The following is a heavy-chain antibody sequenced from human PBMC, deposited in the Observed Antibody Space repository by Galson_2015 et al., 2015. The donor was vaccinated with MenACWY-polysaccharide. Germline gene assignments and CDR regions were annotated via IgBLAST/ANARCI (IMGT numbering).Heavy chain of an antibody. CDR2: IIPFVNKV. J-gene: IGHJ4*02. D-gene: IGHD2-15*01. CDR1: GDTFSTSA. V-gene: IGHV1-69*04. Sequence: SVKVSCKASGDTFSTSAMSWLRQAPGHGLEWMGRIIPFVNKVNYAQKFQDRVTVTADTSTSTGYMELSSLRSEDTAVYYCARVECSGNRCYFAYWGQGTLVTVSS. CDR3: ARVECSGNRCYFAY.